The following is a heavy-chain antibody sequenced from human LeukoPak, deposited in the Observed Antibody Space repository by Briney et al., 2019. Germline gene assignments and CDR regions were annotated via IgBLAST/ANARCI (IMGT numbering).Heavy chain of an antibody. CDR2: INPSSGST. CDR3: ARVRSSGYYYKAFDI. J-gene: IGHJ3*02. CDR1: GYTFTSFY. Sequence: ASAKVSCKASGYTFTSFYLHWVRQAPGQGLEWMGIINPSSGSTNYAQKFQGRVTMTRDTSTSTVYMDLTRLRSEDTAVYYCARVRSSGYYYKAFDIWGQGTMVTVSS. V-gene: IGHV1-46*01. D-gene: IGHD3-22*01.